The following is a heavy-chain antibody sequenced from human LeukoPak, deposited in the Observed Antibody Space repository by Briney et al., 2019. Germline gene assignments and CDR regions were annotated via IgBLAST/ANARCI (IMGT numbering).Heavy chain of an antibody. D-gene: IGHD5-24*01. CDR1: GFTFSSYS. CDR3: ARSRDGYNFGIDY. Sequence: GGSLRLSCAVSGFTFSSYSMNWVRQAPAKGMERVSYISSSSSTIYYADSVKGRFTTYRYNAKNSLYLQINSLRAEDTAVYYCARSRDGYNFGIDYWGQGTLVTVSS. J-gene: IGHJ4*02. V-gene: IGHV3-48*01. CDR2: ISSSSSTI.